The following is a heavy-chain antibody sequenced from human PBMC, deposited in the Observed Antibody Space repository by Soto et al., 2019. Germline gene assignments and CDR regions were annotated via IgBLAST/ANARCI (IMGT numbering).Heavy chain of an antibody. V-gene: IGHV4-4*07. CDR2: IYTSGST. Sequence: QVQLQESGPGLVKPSETLSLTCTVSGGSISSYYWSWIRQPAGKGLEWIGRIYTSGSTNYNPSLKSRVTMSVDTSKNQFSLKLSSVTAADTAVYYCARAIFGVVRGSNWFDPWGQVTLVTVSS. CDR3: ARAIFGVVRGSNWFDP. D-gene: IGHD3-3*01. J-gene: IGHJ5*02. CDR1: GGSISSYY.